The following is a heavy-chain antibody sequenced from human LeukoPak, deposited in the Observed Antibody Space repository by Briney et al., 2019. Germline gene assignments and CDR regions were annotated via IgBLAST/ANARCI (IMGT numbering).Heavy chain of an antibody. Sequence: SQTLSLTCSVSGGSISSGDYYWSWIRQPPGKGLEWIGHIYHSGSTYYNPSLKSRVTISLDTAKNQFSLKLSSVTAADTAVYYCARDNIYGGTRKWFDPWGQGTLVTVSS. J-gene: IGHJ5*02. V-gene: IGHV4-30-4*01. CDR2: IYHSGST. D-gene: IGHD4-23*01. CDR3: ARDNIYGGTRKWFDP. CDR1: GGSISSGDYY.